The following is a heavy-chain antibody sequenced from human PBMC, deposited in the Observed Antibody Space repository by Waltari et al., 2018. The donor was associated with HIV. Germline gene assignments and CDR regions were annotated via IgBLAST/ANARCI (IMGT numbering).Heavy chain of an antibody. Sequence: EVQLVESGGGLVQPGGSLRLSCAASGFTFSSYWMHWVRQAPGKGLVWGSRINRDGSRTSYADSVKGRFTISRDNAKNTLYLQMNRLRAEDTAVYYCARASPDIVATIKHYGMDVWGQGTTVTVSS. CDR2: INRDGSRT. CDR1: GFTFSSYW. V-gene: IGHV3-74*01. D-gene: IGHD5-12*01. CDR3: ARASPDIVATIKHYGMDV. J-gene: IGHJ6*02.